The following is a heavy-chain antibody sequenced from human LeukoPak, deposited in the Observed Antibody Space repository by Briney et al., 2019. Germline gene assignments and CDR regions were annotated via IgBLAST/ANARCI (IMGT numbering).Heavy chain of an antibody. CDR3: ARGVAAPGTGGLSWFDP. V-gene: IGHV4-59*01. Sequence: PSETLSLTCTVSGDSFRSYYWSWIRQPPGKGLEWIGYIYYSGSTNYNPSLKSRVTISVDTSKNQFSLKLSFVTAADTAVYYCARGVAAPGTGGLSWFDPWGQGTLVTVSS. CDR2: IYYSGST. J-gene: IGHJ5*02. CDR1: GDSFRSYY. D-gene: IGHD6-13*01.